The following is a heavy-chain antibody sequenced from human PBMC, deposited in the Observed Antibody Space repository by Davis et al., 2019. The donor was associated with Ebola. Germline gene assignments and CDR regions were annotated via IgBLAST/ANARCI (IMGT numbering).Heavy chain of an antibody. CDR3: ARSRRTAEGTGFDL. D-gene: IGHD6-13*01. CDR1: GFTFRNFE. CDR2: ISPTSTNI. J-gene: IGHJ5*02. V-gene: IGHV3-48*03. Sequence: PGGSLRLSCVASGFTFRNFEMHWVRQAPGKGLVWISYISPTSTNIYQADSVKGRFTISRDNAENSLFLQMSDLRPEDTALYYCARSRRTAEGTGFDLWGQGTLVTVSS.